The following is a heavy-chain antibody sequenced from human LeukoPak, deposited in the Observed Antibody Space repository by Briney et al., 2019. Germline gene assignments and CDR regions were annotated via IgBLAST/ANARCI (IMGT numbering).Heavy chain of an antibody. D-gene: IGHD1-26*01. Sequence: SETLSLTCTVSGGSISSYYWSWIRQPPGKGLEWIGYIYYSGSTNYNPSLKSRVTISVDTSKNQFSLKLSSVTAADTAVYYCARLGSGSRRAHDYWAREPWSPSPQ. CDR3: ARLGSGSRRAHDY. V-gene: IGHV4-59*08. CDR1: GGSISSYY. J-gene: IGHJ4*02. CDR2: IYYSGST.